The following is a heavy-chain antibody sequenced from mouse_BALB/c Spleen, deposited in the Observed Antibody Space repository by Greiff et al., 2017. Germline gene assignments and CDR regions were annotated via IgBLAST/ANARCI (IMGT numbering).Heavy chain of an antibody. D-gene: IGHD2-1*01. Sequence: QVQLKESGPGLVQPSQSLSITCTVSGFSFTSYGVHWVRQSPGKGLEWLGVIWSGGSTDYNAAFISRLSISTDNSKSQVFFKLNSLQADDTAIYYCASSGNYEDWYFDVWGEGTTVTVSS. CDR1: GFSFTSYG. J-gene: IGHJ1*01. V-gene: IGHV2-4-1*01. CDR3: ASSGNYEDWYFDV. CDR2: IWSGGST.